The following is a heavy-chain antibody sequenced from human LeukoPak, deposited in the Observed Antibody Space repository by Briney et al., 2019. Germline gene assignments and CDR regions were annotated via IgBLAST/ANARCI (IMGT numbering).Heavy chain of an antibody. CDR1: GGSISSYY. D-gene: IGHD2-15*01. J-gene: IGHJ6*03. CDR2: IYTGGST. V-gene: IGHV4-4*07. Sequence: SETLSLTCTVSGGSISSYYWSWIRQPAGKGLEWIGRIYTGGSTNYNPSLKSRVTISVDKSKNQFSLKLSSVTAADTAVYYCARYCSGGSCYPGGYYYYYMDVWGKGTTVTVSS. CDR3: ARYCSGGSCYPGGYYYYYMDV.